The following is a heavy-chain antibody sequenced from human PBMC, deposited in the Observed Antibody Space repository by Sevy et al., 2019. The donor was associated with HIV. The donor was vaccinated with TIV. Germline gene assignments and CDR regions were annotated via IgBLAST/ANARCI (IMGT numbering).Heavy chain of an antibody. CDR1: GFTFNMYW. V-gene: IGHV3-7*01. CDR3: SRHCSGGSCYSLLPHYYYGMDV. Sequence: GGSLRLSCAASGFTFNMYWMTWVRQAPGKGLEWVANIKEDGSERNYLDSVKGRFTISRDNAKESLNLQINSLRAEDTAMYYCSRHCSGGSCYSLLPHYYYGMDVWGQGTTVTVSS. D-gene: IGHD2-15*01. CDR2: IKEDGSER. J-gene: IGHJ6*02.